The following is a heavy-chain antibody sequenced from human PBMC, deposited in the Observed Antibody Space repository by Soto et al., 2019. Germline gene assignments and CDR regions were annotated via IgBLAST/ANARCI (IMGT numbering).Heavy chain of an antibody. D-gene: IGHD3-22*01. CDR1: GFTFSSYG. V-gene: IGHV3-30*18. J-gene: IGHJ4*02. Sequence: QVQLVESGGGVVQPGRSLRLSCAASGFTFSSYGMHWVRQAPGKGLEWVAVISYDGSNKYYADSVKGRFTISRDNSKNTLYLQMNSLRAEDTAVYYWAKDKSYSSGYLDYWGQGTLVTVSS. CDR3: AKDKSYSSGYLDY. CDR2: ISYDGSNK.